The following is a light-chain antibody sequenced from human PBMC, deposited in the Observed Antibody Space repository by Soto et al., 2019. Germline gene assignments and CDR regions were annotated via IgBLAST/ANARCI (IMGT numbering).Light chain of an antibody. V-gene: IGLV2-14*01. Sequence: QSALTKPASVSGSPGQSITISCTGTSSDVGGYDYVSWYQQHPGKAPKLMIYGVSNRPSGVSNRFSGSKSGNTASLTISGLQAEDEADYYCNSYTSSATVVFGGGTKLTVL. CDR3: NSYTSSATVV. CDR2: GVS. J-gene: IGLJ2*01. CDR1: SSDVGGYDY.